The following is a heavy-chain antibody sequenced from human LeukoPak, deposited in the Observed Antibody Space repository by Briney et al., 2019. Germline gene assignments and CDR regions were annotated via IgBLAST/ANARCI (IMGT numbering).Heavy chain of an antibody. CDR2: ISGSGGST. J-gene: IGHJ2*01. CDR1: GFTFSSYA. Sequence: PGGSLRLSCAASGFTFSSYAMSWVRQAPGKGLEWVSAISGSGGSTYYADSVKGRFTISRDNSKNTLYLQTNSLRAEDTAVYYCAKDKYCSGGSCYLYWYFDLWGRGTLVTVSS. D-gene: IGHD2-15*01. V-gene: IGHV3-23*01. CDR3: AKDKYCSGGSCYLYWYFDL.